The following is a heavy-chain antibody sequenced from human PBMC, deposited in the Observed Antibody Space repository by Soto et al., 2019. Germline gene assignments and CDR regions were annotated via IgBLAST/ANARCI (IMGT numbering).Heavy chain of an antibody. J-gene: IGHJ5*02. CDR2: IKYAGSET. D-gene: IGHD6-19*01. CDR1: GFTFSTDL. CDR3: ARYSSAWGP. V-gene: IGHV3-7*01. Sequence: EEHLVESGGGLVQPGGSLRLACASSGFTFSTDLMSWVRQAPGKGLEWVANIKYAGSETYYVDSVRGRFTISRDNSKNSVYLQMNSRRGEDTAVYYCARYSSAWGPWVQGTLVTVSS.